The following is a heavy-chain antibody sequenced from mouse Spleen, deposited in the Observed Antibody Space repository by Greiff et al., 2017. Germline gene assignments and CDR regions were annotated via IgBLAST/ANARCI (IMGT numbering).Heavy chain of an antibody. CDR3: LYYYGSSCDYFDY. D-gene: IGHD1-1*01. CDR2: INPSSGYT. V-gene: IGHV1-4*01. J-gene: IGHJ2*01. CDR1: GYTFTSYT. Sequence: QVHVKQSGAELARPGASVKMSCKASGYTFTSYTMHWVKQRPGQGLEWIGYINPSSGYTKYNQKFKDKATLTADKSSSTAYMQLSSLTSEDSAVYYCLYYYGSSCDYFDYWGQGTTLTVSS.